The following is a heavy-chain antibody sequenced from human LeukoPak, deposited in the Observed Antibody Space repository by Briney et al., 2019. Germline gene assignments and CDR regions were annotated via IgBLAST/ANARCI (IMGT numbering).Heavy chain of an antibody. CDR3: ARERIGTKRYCSSTSCYDYMDV. V-gene: IGHV4-59*01. D-gene: IGHD2-2*01. Sequence: PSETLSLTCTVSGGSISSYYWSWIRQPPGKGLEWIGDIYYSGSTNYNPSLKRRGTISVDTSKNQFSLKLSSVTAADTAVYYCARERIGTKRYCSSTSCYDYMDVWGKGTTVTISS. J-gene: IGHJ6*03. CDR2: IYYSGST. CDR1: GGSISSYY.